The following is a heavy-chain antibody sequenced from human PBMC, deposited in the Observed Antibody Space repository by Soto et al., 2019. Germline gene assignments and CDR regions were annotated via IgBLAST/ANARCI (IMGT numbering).Heavy chain of an antibody. J-gene: IGHJ5*02. D-gene: IGHD2-2*01. V-gene: IGHV4-59*01. CDR2: IYYSGST. Sequence: PSETLSLTCTVSGDSISSYYWSWIRQPPGKGLEWIGYIYYSGSTNYNPSLKSRVTISVDTSKNQFSLKLSSVTAADTAVYYCACLVVPAARGLYNWFDPWGQGALVTVSS. CDR3: ACLVVPAARGLYNWFDP. CDR1: GDSISSYY.